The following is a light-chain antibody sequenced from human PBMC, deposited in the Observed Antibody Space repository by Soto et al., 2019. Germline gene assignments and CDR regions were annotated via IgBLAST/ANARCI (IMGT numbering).Light chain of an antibody. V-gene: IGLV2-8*01. CDR2: EVN. Sequence: QSVLTQPPSASGSPGQSVTISCTGTSSDVGAYNYVSWYQQHPGKAPKIMIYEVNKRPSGVPARFSGSKSGNTASLTVSGLQAEDEADYYCSSYAGSHNLVFGGGTQLTAL. CDR3: SSYAGSHNLV. CDR1: SSDVGAYNY. J-gene: IGLJ3*02.